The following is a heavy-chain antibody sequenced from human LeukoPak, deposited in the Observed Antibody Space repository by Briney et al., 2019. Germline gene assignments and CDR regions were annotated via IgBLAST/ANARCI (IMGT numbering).Heavy chain of an antibody. CDR2: INPNSGGT. Sequence: ASVKVSCKASGYTFTSYYMHWVRQAPGQGLEWMGWINPNSGGTNYAQKFQGRVTMTRDTSISTAYMELSRLRSDDTAVYYCARAYSSSAIYYYYMDVWGKGTTVTVSS. D-gene: IGHD6-6*01. CDR3: ARAYSSSAIYYYYMDV. V-gene: IGHV1-2*02. J-gene: IGHJ6*03. CDR1: GYTFTSYY.